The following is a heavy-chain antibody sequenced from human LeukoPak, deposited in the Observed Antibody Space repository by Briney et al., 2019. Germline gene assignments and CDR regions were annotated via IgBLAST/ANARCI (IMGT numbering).Heavy chain of an antibody. J-gene: IGHJ3*01. V-gene: IGHV4-30-2*01. Sequence: SETLSLTCAVSGGSTSSGGYSWSWIRQPPGKGLEWVGYIYHSGSTYYNPSLKSRVTISVDRSKNQFSLKLSSVTAADTAVYYCANADRYCSGGSCPVPDAFDFWGQGTMVTVSS. D-gene: IGHD2-15*01. CDR1: GGSTSSGGYS. CDR3: ANADRYCSGGSCPVPDAFDF. CDR2: IYHSGST.